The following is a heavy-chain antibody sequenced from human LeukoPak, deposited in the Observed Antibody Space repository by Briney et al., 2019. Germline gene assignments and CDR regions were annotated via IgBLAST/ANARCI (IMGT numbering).Heavy chain of an antibody. D-gene: IGHD6-19*01. V-gene: IGHV3-21*01. Sequence: GGSLRLSCAASGFTFSSYSMNWVRQAPGKGLEWVSSISSSSSYIYYADSVKGRFTISRDNAKNSLSLQMNSLRAEDTAVYYCARDGGSAWFFRYWGQGTLVTVSS. J-gene: IGHJ4*02. CDR2: ISSSSSYI. CDR1: GFTFSSYS. CDR3: ARDGGSAWFFRY.